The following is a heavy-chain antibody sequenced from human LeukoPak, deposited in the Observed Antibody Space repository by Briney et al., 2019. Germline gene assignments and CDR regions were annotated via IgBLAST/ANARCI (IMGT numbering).Heavy chain of an antibody. D-gene: IGHD2-2*02. Sequence: GGSLRLSCSASGFTFSMYTMNWVRQAPGKGLEWVSSISSGNVYIHYADSVKGRFTISRDNSRISLSLQMNSLRAEDSAVYYCARGPAAIPNWFDSWGLGTLVTVAS. V-gene: IGHV3-21*01. CDR3: ARGPAAIPNWFDS. J-gene: IGHJ5*01. CDR2: ISSGNVYI. CDR1: GFTFSMYT.